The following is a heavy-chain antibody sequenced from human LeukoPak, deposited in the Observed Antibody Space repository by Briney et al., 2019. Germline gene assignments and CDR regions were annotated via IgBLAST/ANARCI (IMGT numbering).Heavy chain of an antibody. CDR1: GFTFSTYA. D-gene: IGHD3-3*01. CDR2: ISYDGSNK. V-gene: IGHV3-30*18. Sequence: GGSLRLSCAGSGFTFSTYAMNWVRQAPGKGLEWVAVISYDGSNKYYADSVKGRFTISRDNSKNTLYLQMNSLRAEDTAVYYCAKEAKGWYYDFWSGYYTDYWGQGTLVTVSS. J-gene: IGHJ4*02. CDR3: AKEAKGWYYDFWSGYYTDY.